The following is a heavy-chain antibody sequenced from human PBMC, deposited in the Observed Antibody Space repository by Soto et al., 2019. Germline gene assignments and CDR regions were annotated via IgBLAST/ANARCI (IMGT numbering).Heavy chain of an antibody. CDR1: GFTSSSYW. CDR2: INSDGSET. V-gene: IGHV3-74*01. D-gene: IGHD6-13*01. J-gene: IGHJ6*02. CDR3: AILHSKTNRAMDV. Sequence: GGSLRLSCAASGFTSSSYWLHWVRQAPGKGLEWVSRINSDGSETHYADSVKGRFTISRDNAKNTLYLQMNSLRAEDTAVYCCAILHSKTNRAMDVWGQGTTVTVSS.